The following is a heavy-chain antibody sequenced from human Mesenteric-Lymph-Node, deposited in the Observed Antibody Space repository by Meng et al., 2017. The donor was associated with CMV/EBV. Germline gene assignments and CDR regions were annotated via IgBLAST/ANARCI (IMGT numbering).Heavy chain of an antibody. Sequence: ASVKVSCKASGYTFTGYYMHWVRQVPGQGLEWMGWINPNSGGTDYAQKFQGRVTMTRDTSISTAYMELSRLRSDDTAVYYCARAPYYYDSSGPNWFDPWGQGTLVTVSS. CDR3: ARAPYYYDSSGPNWFDP. J-gene: IGHJ5*02. CDR1: GYTFTGYY. CDR2: INPNSGGT. V-gene: IGHV1-2*02. D-gene: IGHD3-22*01.